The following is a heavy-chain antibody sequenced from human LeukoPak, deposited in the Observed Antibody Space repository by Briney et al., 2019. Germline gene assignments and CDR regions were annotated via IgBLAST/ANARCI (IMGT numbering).Heavy chain of an antibody. J-gene: IGHJ4*02. CDR1: GFTFSSYG. D-gene: IGHD1-26*01. Sequence: GGSLRLSCAASGFTFSSYGMHWVRQAPGKGLEWVAFIRYDGSNKYYADSVKGRFTISRDNSKNTLYLQMNSLRAEDTAVYYCARDPTRWRVGATKIPLDYWGQGTLVTVSS. CDR3: ARDPTRWRVGATKIPLDY. V-gene: IGHV3-30*02. CDR2: IRYDGSNK.